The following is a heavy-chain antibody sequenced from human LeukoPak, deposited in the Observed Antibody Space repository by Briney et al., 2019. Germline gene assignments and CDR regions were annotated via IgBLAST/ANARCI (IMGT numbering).Heavy chain of an antibody. V-gene: IGHV3-48*04. J-gene: IGHJ6*02. CDR3: AGLTKYCSSTSCTRSDYYYGMDV. D-gene: IGHD2-2*01. Sequence: PGGSLRLSCAASGFTFSSYSMNWVRQAPGKGLEWVSYISSSSSTIYYADSVKGRFTISRDNAKNSLYLQMNSLRAEDTAVYYCAGLTKYCSSTSCTRSDYYYGMDVWGQGTTVTVSS. CDR2: ISSSSSTI. CDR1: GFTFSSYS.